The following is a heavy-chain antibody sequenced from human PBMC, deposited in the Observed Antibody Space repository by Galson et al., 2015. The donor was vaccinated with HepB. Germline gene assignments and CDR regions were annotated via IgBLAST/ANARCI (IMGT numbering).Heavy chain of an antibody. CDR3: AREEKEDYGDSAEYFQH. Sequence: SVKVSCKASGYTFTGYYMHWVRQAPGQGLEWMGWINPNSGGTNYAQKLQGRVTMTTDTSTSTAYMELRSLRSDDTAVYYCAREEKEDYGDSAEYFQHWGQGTLVTVSS. V-gene: IGHV1-2*02. CDR1: GYTFTGYY. D-gene: IGHD4-17*01. CDR2: INPNSGGT. J-gene: IGHJ1*01.